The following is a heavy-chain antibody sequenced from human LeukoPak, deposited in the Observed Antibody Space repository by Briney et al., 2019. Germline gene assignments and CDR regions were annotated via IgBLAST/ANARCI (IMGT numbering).Heavy chain of an antibody. CDR3: AKDRPVTADYFDY. CDR1: GFTFSIYG. Sequence: GGSLRLSCAASGFTFSIYGMSWVRQAPGKGLQWVSAISASGSSTYYADSVKGRFTISRDNSKNTLYLQMNSLRAEDTAVYYCAKDRPVTADYFDYWGQGTLVTVSS. J-gene: IGHJ4*02. V-gene: IGHV3-23*01. D-gene: IGHD2-21*02. CDR2: ISASGSST.